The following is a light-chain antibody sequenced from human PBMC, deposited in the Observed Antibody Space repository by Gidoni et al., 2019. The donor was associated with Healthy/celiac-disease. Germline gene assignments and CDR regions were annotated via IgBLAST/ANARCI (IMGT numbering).Light chain of an antibody. Sequence: DIQMTQSPSSLSASVGDRVTITCRASQSISSYLNWYQQKPGKAPKLLIYAESSLQSGVPSRFSGSGYGTDFTLTISSLQPEDFATYYCQQSYSTLLTFGGGTKVEIK. J-gene: IGKJ4*01. CDR1: QSISSY. V-gene: IGKV1-39*01. CDR3: QQSYSTLLT. CDR2: AES.